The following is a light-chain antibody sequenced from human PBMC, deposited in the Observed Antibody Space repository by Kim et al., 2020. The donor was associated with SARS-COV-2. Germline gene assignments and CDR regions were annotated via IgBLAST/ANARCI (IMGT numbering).Light chain of an antibody. CDR3: AAWDDSLSVLYL. Sequence: QSVLTQPPSASGTPGQRVTISCSGSSSNIGSNYVYWYQQLPGTAPKLLIYRNNQRPSGVPDRFSGSKSGTSSSLAISGLRSEDEADYYCAAWDDSLSVLYLFGTGSKVTFL. V-gene: IGLV1-47*01. CDR1: SSNIGSNY. CDR2: RNN. J-gene: IGLJ1*01.